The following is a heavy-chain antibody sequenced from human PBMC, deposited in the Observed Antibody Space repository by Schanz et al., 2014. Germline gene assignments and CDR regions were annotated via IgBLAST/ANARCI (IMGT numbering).Heavy chain of an antibody. V-gene: IGHV3-30*18. CDR1: GFTFSDYG. J-gene: IGHJ4*02. D-gene: IGHD2-21*02. CDR2: ISYDGSFE. Sequence: QVQLVESGGGVVQPGRSLRLSCGASGFTFSDYGTHWVRQAPGKGLEWVAFISYDGSFEDYLDSVKGRFTISRDNSKNTLYLQMSSLSGEDTAVYYCAKDLEPQCGGDCPLTWGQGTLVTVSS. CDR3: AKDLEPQCGGDCPLT.